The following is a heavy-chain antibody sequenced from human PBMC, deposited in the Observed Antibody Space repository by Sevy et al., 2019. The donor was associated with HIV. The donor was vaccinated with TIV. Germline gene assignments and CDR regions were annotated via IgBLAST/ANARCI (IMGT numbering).Heavy chain of an antibody. J-gene: IGHJ4*02. CDR3: ARDHNFVLDY. CDR1: GDTVSSDSAA. Sequence: KQSQTLSLTCAISGDTVSSDSAAWNWIRQSPARGLEWLRRTNYRSTWHKDYATSLNSRMTINPDTSKNQFSLQLNSVTPEDTAVHYCARDHNFVLDYWGQGVLVTVSS. CDR2: TNYRSTWHK. V-gene: IGHV6-1*01. D-gene: IGHD1-20*01.